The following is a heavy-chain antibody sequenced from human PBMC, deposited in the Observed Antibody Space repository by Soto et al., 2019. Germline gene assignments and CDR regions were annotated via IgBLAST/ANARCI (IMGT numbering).Heavy chain of an antibody. CDR2: IYYSGST. Sequence: QVQLQESGPGLVKPSQTLSLTCTVSGGSISSGGYYWSWIRQHPGKGLEWIGYIYYSGSTYYNPSQRRVVTLVVETTKHQFSLKLSSVAAADAALYYWGRGARGGAGSDNWFDPWGQGTPVTVSS. J-gene: IGHJ5*02. V-gene: IGHV4-31*01. CDR3: GRGARGGAGSDNWFDP. D-gene: IGHD3-10*01. CDR1: GGSISSGGYY.